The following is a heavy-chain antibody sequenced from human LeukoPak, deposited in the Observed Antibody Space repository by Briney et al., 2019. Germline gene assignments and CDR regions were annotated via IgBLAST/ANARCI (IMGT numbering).Heavy chain of an antibody. CDR3: ARGRGYIPI. Sequence: SETLSLTCTVSGGSISSYYWSWIRQPPGKGLEWIGYIYYSGSTNYNPSLKSRVTISVDTSKNQFSLKLSSVTAEDTAVYYCARGRGYIPIWGQGTMVTVSS. J-gene: IGHJ3*02. V-gene: IGHV4-59*12. CDR1: GGSISSYY. CDR2: IYYSGST. D-gene: IGHD5-18*01.